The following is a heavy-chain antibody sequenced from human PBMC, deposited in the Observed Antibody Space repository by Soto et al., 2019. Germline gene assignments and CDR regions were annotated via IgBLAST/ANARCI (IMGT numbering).Heavy chain of an antibody. D-gene: IGHD3-3*01. Sequence: NPSETLSLTCAVYGGSFSGYYWSWIRQPPGKGLEWIGEINHSGSTNYNPSLKSRVTISVDTSKNQFSLKLSSVTAADTAVYYCARTRFLEWLYYYGMDVWGQGTTVTVSS. V-gene: IGHV4-34*01. CDR2: INHSGST. CDR3: ARTRFLEWLYYYGMDV. CDR1: GGSFSGYY. J-gene: IGHJ6*02.